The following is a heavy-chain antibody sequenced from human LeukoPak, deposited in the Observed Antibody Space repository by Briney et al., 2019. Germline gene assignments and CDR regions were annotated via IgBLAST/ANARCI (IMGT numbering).Heavy chain of an antibody. CDR2: ISNDGSNK. J-gene: IGHJ5*02. Sequence: GGSPRLSCAASGFTFSSYGMHWVRQAPGKGLEWVAVISNDGSNKYYADSVKGRFTISRDNSKNTLYLQMNSLRAEDTAVYYCAKDRGSITIFGVVSNWFDPWGQGTLVTVSS. V-gene: IGHV3-30*18. D-gene: IGHD3-3*01. CDR1: GFTFSSYG. CDR3: AKDRGSITIFGVVSNWFDP.